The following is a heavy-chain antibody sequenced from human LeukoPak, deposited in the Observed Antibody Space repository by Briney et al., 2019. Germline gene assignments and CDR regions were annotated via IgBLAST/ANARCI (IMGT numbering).Heavy chain of an antibody. Sequence: ASVKVSCKASGYTFTSYYMHWVRQAPGQGLEWMGIINPSGGSTSYAQKFQGRVTMTRDTSISTAYMELSRLRSDDTAVYYCARVDVVVVAAGGFFDYWGQGTLVTVSS. CDR2: INPSGGST. V-gene: IGHV1-46*01. J-gene: IGHJ4*02. D-gene: IGHD2-15*01. CDR3: ARVDVVVVAAGGFFDY. CDR1: GYTFTSYY.